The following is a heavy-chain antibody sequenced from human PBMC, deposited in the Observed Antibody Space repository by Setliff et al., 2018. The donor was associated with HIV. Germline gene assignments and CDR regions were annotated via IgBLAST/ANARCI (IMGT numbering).Heavy chain of an antibody. CDR2: IYYSGSA. CDR1: GDSIDRSNFF. Sequence: SETLSLTCTVSGDSIDRSNFFWTWIRQHPGKGLEWIGYIYYSGSATYNPSLKSQASISVDTSRNEFSLKLSTVTAADTAVYYCARDRAAFRLTYWGQGTRVTVSS. V-gene: IGHV4-31*02. CDR3: ARDRAAFRLTY. D-gene: IGHD3-3*02. J-gene: IGHJ4*02.